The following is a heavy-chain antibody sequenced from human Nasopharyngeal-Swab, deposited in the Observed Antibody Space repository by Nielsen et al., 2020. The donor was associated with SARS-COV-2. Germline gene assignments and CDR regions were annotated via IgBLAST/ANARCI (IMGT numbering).Heavy chain of an antibody. Sequence: GGSLRLSCAASGFTFSSYAMSWVRQAPGKGLEWVSAISGSSSYIYYADSVKGRFTISRDNAKNSLYLQMNSLRAEDTAVYYCARDSAVTRNDAFDIWGQGTMVTVSS. CDR2: ISGSSSYI. J-gene: IGHJ3*02. D-gene: IGHD4-17*01. CDR1: GFTFSSYA. CDR3: ARDSAVTRNDAFDI. V-gene: IGHV3-21*01.